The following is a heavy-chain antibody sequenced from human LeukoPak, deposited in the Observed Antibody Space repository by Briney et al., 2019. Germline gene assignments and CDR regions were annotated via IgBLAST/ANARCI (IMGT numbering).Heavy chain of an antibody. Sequence: GGSLRLSCAASGFTFSSYAMHWVRQAPGKGLEWVAVISYDGSNKYYADSVKGRFTISRDNSKNTLYLQMSSLRAEDTAVYYCARGDYDSSGYYYDYWGQGTLVTVSS. D-gene: IGHD3-22*01. J-gene: IGHJ4*02. CDR1: GFTFSSYA. CDR2: ISYDGSNK. CDR3: ARGDYDSSGYYYDY. V-gene: IGHV3-30-3*01.